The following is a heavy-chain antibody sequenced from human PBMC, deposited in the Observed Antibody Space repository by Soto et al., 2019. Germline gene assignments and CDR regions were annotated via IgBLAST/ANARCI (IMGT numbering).Heavy chain of an antibody. CDR1: GFTFSSYA. D-gene: IGHD3-3*01. J-gene: IGHJ4*02. CDR2: ISGSDGST. Sequence: VQLLESGGGLVQPGGSLRLSCAASGFTFSSYAMSWVRQAPGKGLEWVSAISGSDGSTYYADSVKGRFTVSRDNSKNTLYLQMNSLRAEDTAVYYCAKLPPHDFWSGYPYFDYWGQGTLVTVS. V-gene: IGHV3-23*01. CDR3: AKLPPHDFWSGYPYFDY.